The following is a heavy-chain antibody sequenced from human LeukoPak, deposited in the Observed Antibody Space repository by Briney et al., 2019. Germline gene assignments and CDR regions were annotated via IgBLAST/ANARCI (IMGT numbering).Heavy chain of an antibody. J-gene: IGHJ1*01. V-gene: IGHV3-9*01. CDR3: AKDISSGWFLAYFQH. CDR2: ISWNSGSI. CDR1: GFTFDDYA. D-gene: IGHD6-19*01. Sequence: PGGSLRLSCAASGFTFDDYAMHWVRQAPGMGLEWVSGISWNSGSIGYADSVKGRFTISRDNAKNSLYLQMNSLRAEDTALYYCAKDISSGWFLAYFQHWGQGTLVTVSS.